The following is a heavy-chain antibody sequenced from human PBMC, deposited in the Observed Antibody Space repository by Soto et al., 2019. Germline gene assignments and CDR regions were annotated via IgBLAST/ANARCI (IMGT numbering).Heavy chain of an antibody. D-gene: IGHD2-8*01. Sequence: QVHLEESGGGVVQPGRSLRLSCAASGFSFSSYRMHWVRQAPGKGLEWVAVISYDGRNAHYADYVKGRFTISRDNSKNTLSLQMNSLRAEDTAVYYCAKNGLHGDLLDYFEYWGQGTLVTVSS. CDR3: AKNGLHGDLLDYFEY. CDR2: ISYDGRNA. J-gene: IGHJ4*02. CDR1: GFSFSSYR. V-gene: IGHV3-30*18.